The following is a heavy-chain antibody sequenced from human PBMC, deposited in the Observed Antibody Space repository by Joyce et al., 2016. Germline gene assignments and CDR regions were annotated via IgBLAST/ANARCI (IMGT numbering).Heavy chain of an antibody. D-gene: IGHD2-2*02. J-gene: IGHJ6*03. CDR2: ISFDGNNR. V-gene: IGHV3-30*18. CDR1: GFIFSAYG. CDR3: AKDGCSSTSCYSFYYYYMDV. Sequence: QVQLVESGGGVVHPGRSLRLSCTASGFIFSAYGMHWVRQAPGKGLEWVAIISFDGNNRFEADSVKGRFTISRDNSKNTLYLQMNSLRADDTAVYYCAKDGCSSTSCYSFYYYYMDVWGKGATVTVSS.